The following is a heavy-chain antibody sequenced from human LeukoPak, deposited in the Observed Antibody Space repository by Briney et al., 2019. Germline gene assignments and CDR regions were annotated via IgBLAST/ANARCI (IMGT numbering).Heavy chain of an antibody. CDR1: GYTFTSYY. CDR3: AREERSSYYYYYGMDV. J-gene: IGHJ6*02. D-gene: IGHD6-13*01. V-gene: IGHV1-46*01. Sequence: ASVKVSCKASGYTFTSYYMHWVRQAPGQGLEWMGIINPSGGSTSYAQKFQGRVTMTRDTSTSTVYMELSSLRSEDTAVYYCAREERSSYYYYYGMDVWGQGTTVTVSS. CDR2: INPSGGST.